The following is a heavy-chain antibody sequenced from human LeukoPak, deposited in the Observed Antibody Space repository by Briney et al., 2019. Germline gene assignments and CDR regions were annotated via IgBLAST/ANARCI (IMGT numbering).Heavy chain of an antibody. D-gene: IGHD4-17*01. Sequence: GGSLRLSCAPSVLTFTSYAMSCVPKAPGRGGGWVLGIFAIVVVTYSADSVRGRFTISRDNSKSTLSLQMNSLTAEDTGVYYCAKEMGAYGDFLNFDSWGQGTLVTVSS. V-gene: IGHV3-23*01. CDR2: IFAIVVVT. CDR1: VLTFTSYA. CDR3: AKEMGAYGDFLNFDS. J-gene: IGHJ4*02.